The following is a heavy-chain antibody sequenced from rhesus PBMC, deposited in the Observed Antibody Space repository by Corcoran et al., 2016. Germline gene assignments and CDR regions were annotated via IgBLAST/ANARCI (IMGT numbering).Heavy chain of an antibody. V-gene: IGHV4-122*02. CDR2: ITYRVTT. CDR3: ARGRIAAGQYYFDY. J-gene: IGHJ4*01. D-gene: IGHD6-13*01. Sequence: QVQLQESGPGLVKPSETLSLTCAVSGYSISSGYYWSWIRQPPGKGLAGIGYITYRVTTSSNPSRKRRVTISSDTSTNQFSLKLSSVTAADPAVYYCARGRIAAGQYYFDYWGQGVLVTVSS. CDR1: GYSISSGYY.